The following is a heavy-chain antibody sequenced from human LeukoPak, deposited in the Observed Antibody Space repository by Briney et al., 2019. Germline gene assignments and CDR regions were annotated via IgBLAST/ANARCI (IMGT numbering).Heavy chain of an antibody. D-gene: IGHD4-17*01. V-gene: IGHV3-49*03. CDR1: GFTFGDYA. CDR2: IRSKPYGGTT. Sequence: PGGSLTLSCTASGFTFGDYAWSWFRQPPGKGLEWVSIIRSKPYGGTTEYAASVKGRFTISRDDSKSIAYLQMNSLKTEDTAVYYCIRSYGDYRPVDSWSQGTLVTVSS. CDR3: IRSYGDYRPVDS. J-gene: IGHJ4*02.